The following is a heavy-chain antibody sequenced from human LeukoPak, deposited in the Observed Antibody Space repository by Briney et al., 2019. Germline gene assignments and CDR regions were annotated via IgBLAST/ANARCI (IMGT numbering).Heavy chain of an antibody. CDR1: GGSFSGYY. Sequence: PSETLSLTCAVYGGSFSGYYWSWIRQPPGKGLEWIGEINHSGSTNYNPSLKSRVTISVDTSKNQFSLKLSSVTAADTAVYYCARLLGSSGYLDYWGQGTLVTASS. J-gene: IGHJ4*02. V-gene: IGHV4-34*01. D-gene: IGHD3-22*01. CDR2: INHSGST. CDR3: ARLLGSSGYLDY.